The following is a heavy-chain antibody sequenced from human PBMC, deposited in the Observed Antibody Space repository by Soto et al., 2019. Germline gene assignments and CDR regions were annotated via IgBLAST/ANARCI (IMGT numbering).Heavy chain of an antibody. V-gene: IGHV4-38-2*01. CDR2: IYHSGSS. J-gene: IGHJ5*02. Sequence: SETLSLTCAVSGYSISSGYYLVWIRHPPGKVLEGIGSIYHSGSSYYNPSLKSRVTISVDTSNNQFSLKLSSVTAADTAVYYCARVNYYDSSGYYYRGWFDPWGQGTLVTVSS. CDR1: GYSISSGYY. CDR3: ARVNYYDSSGYYYRGWFDP. D-gene: IGHD3-22*01.